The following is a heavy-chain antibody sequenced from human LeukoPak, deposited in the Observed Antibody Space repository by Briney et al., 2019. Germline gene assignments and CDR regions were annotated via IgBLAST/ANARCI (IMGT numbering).Heavy chain of an antibody. V-gene: IGHV3-74*01. CDR2: INSDGSSA. Sequence: GGSLRLSCAASGFTFSSYWMHWVRQAPGKGLVWVSRINSDGSSASYADSVKGRFTISRDNSRNTLYLQMNSLRAEDTAVYYCARDRGSGNYYGGYFDYWGQGTLVTVSS. CDR3: ARDRGSGNYYGGYFDY. D-gene: IGHD3-22*01. CDR1: GFTFSSYW. J-gene: IGHJ4*02.